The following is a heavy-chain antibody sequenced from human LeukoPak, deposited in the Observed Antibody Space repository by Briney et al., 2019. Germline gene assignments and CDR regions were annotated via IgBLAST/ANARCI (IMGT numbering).Heavy chain of an antibody. D-gene: IGHD3-10*01. V-gene: IGHV3-23*01. CDR1: GFTFSSYA. CDR3: AKDEGAGLLWFGELSATEYFQH. J-gene: IGHJ1*01. CDR2: ISGSGGST. Sequence: GGSLRLPCAASGFTFSSYAMSWVRQAPGKGLEWVSAISGSGGSTYYADSVKGRFTISRDNSKNTLYLQMNSLRAEDTAVYYCAKDEGAGLLWFGELSATEYFQHWGQGTLVTVSS.